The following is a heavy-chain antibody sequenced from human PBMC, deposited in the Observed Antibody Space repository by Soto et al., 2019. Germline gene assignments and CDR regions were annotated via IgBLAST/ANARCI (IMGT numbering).Heavy chain of an antibody. J-gene: IGHJ6*02. V-gene: IGHV3-13*05. D-gene: IGHD2-15*01. CDR2: LGAADDP. Sequence: GGSLRLSFAASAFTLSAYDMHWVRQPNGKGLEWASALGAADDPYYLGSVKGRFTISRKNAKNSLYLQMNNLRAGDTAVYYCARAYSGRLPRRADYYYAMDVWGQGTTVTVSS. CDR3: ARAYSGRLPRRADYYYAMDV. CDR1: AFTLSAYD.